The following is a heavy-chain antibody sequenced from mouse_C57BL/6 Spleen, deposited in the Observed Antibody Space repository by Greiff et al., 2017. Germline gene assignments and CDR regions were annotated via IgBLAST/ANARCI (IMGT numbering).Heavy chain of an antibody. Sequence: QVQLKQPGAELVKPGASVKLSCKASGYTFTSYWMHWVKQRPGQGLEWIGMIHPNSGSTNYNEKFKSKATLTVDKSSSTAYMQLSSLTSEDSAVYYCARGAKGYFDVWGTGTTVTVSS. CDR2: IHPNSGST. CDR3: ARGAKGYFDV. J-gene: IGHJ1*03. V-gene: IGHV1-64*01. CDR1: GYTFTSYW.